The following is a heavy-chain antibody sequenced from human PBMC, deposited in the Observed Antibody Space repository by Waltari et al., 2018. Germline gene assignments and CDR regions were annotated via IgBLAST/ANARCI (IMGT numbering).Heavy chain of an antibody. CDR3: AKDLAFYYDRSGFYEYYFDY. CDR1: GFPLSSYG. J-gene: IGHJ4*02. D-gene: IGHD3-22*01. Sequence: QVQLVESGGGVVQPGGSPRLSCVASGFPLSSYGIHWVRQAPGKGLEWVAYLRYDGNNKYYADSVKGRFTISRDNSKSTLFLQMNSLRAEDTAVYYCAKDLAFYYDRSGFYEYYFDYWGQGTLVTVSS. V-gene: IGHV3-30*02. CDR2: LRYDGNNK.